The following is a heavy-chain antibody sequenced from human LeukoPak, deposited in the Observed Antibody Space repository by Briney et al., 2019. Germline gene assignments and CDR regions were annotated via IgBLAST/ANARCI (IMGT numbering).Heavy chain of an antibody. Sequence: GSLRLSCAASGFTFSDYYMNWIRQAPGKGLEWVSYISTSGSSIYYADSVKGRFTISRDNARNSLYLQMNSLRAEDTAVYYCARDRDWNSGFDYWGQGTLVTVSS. V-gene: IGHV3-11*04. J-gene: IGHJ4*02. CDR3: ARDRDWNSGFDY. CDR2: ISTSGSSI. D-gene: IGHD1-7*01. CDR1: GFTFSDYY.